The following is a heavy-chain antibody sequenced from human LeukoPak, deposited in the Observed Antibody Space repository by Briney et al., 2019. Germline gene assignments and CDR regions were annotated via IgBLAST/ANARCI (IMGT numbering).Heavy chain of an antibody. V-gene: IGHV4-4*08. CDR3: ASFRGYSYGYEFYYFDY. Sequence: SETLSLTCSVSGDSVSSHSWTWIRQPPGKGLEWIGYIYDSGSTNYDPSLKSRVSMSVDTSKNQFSLKLSSVTAADTAVYYCASFRGYSYGYEFYYFDYWGQGTLVTVSS. J-gene: IGHJ4*02. D-gene: IGHD5-18*01. CDR1: GDSVSSHS. CDR2: IYDSGST.